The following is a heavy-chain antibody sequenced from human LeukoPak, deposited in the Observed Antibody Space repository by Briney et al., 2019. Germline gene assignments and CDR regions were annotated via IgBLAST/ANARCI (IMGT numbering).Heavy chain of an antibody. CDR3: ARRLAAGGTAIGY. CDR2: MNPNSGNT. V-gene: IGHV1-8*01. J-gene: IGHJ4*02. D-gene: IGHD6-13*01. CDR1: GYTFTSYV. Sequence: ASLNVSCKASGYTFTSYVINWVRQAPGQGLEWMGWMNPNSGNTGYAQKFQGRVTMTRNTSISTAYMELSSLISEDAAMYYCARRLAAGGTAIGYWGQGTLVTVSS.